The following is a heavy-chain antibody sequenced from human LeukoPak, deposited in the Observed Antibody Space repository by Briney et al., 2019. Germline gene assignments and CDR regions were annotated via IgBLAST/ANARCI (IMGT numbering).Heavy chain of an antibody. J-gene: IGHJ4*02. V-gene: IGHV3-7*01. Sequence: GGSLRLSCAASGFTFSNYWMNWVRQAPGKGLEWVANMNQDGSIKYSVDSVKGRFTISRDNADNSLCLQMNSLRAEDTAVYYCARGARDSGDYVIDYWGQGTPVTVSS. CDR2: MNQDGSIK. D-gene: IGHD4-17*01. CDR1: GFTFSNYW. CDR3: ARGARDSGDYVIDY.